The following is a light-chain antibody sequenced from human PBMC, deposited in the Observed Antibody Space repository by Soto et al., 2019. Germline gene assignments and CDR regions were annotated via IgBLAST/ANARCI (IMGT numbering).Light chain of an antibody. CDR2: EVS. CDR1: SSDVGDYNY. Sequence: QSVLTQPASVSGSPGQSITISCTGTSSDVGDYNYVSWYQQHPGKAPKLMIFEVSNRPSGVSNRFSGSKSGNTASLTISGLPAEDEDDYYCSSYTSISTYVFGTGTKVTVL. J-gene: IGLJ1*01. V-gene: IGLV2-14*01. CDR3: SSYTSISTYV.